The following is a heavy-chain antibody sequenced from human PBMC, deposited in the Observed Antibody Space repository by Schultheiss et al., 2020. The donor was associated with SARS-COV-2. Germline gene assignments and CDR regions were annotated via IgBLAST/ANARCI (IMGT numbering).Heavy chain of an antibody. CDR2: IYYSGST. D-gene: IGHD2-15*01. V-gene: IGHV4-31*03. CDR3: ARGGTISNWFDP. CDR1: GGSISSGGYY. J-gene: IGHJ5*02. Sequence: SETLSLTCTFSGGSISSGGYYWSWIRQHPGKGLEWIGYIYYSGSTYYNPSLKSRVTISVDTSKNQFSLKLSSVTAADTAVYYCARGGTISNWFDPWGQGTLVTVSS.